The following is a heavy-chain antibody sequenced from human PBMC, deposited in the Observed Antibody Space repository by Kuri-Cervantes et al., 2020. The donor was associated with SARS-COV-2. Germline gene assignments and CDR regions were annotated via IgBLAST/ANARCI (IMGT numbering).Heavy chain of an antibody. CDR2: ISDGGRAK. Sequence: GESLKISCAASGFTFSDYYMGRIRQAPGRGLEWVSYISDGGRAKHYADSVKGRFTVSRDNAKNSLYLQMNSLRTEDTAVYFCAGAGTGWKYPIDYWGQGTLVTVSS. D-gene: IGHD3-10*01. CDR1: GFTFSDYY. V-gene: IGHV3-11*04. CDR3: AGAGTGWKYPIDY. J-gene: IGHJ4*02.